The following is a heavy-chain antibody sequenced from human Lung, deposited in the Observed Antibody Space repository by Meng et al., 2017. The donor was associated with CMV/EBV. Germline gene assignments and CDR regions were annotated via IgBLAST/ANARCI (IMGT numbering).Heavy chain of an antibody. CDR2: IRYDESDK. CDR3: AKDDPVLHQ. Sequence: QGQVWEAGGGVVQPGGFLRLSCAASGFTFTSYGMNWVRQAPGKGLEWVAFIRYDESDKYYGESVKGRFTISRDTSRNTLDLQMNSLRPEDTGVYYCAKDDPVLHQWGQGTLVTVSS. V-gene: IGHV3-30*02. J-gene: IGHJ4*02. CDR1: GFTFTSYG.